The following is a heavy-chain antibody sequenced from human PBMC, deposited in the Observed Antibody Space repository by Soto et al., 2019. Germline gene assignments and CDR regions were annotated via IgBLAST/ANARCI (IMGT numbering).Heavy chain of an antibody. Sequence: PGGSLRLSCAASGFTFSSYGMHWVRQAPGKGLEWVAVIWYDGSNKYYADSVKGRFTISRDNSKNTLYLQMNSLRAEDTAVYYCARDRVVLRFLEWLPMDRNWFDPWGQGTLVTVSS. D-gene: IGHD3-3*01. V-gene: IGHV3-33*01. CDR1: GFTFSSYG. CDR2: IWYDGSNK. J-gene: IGHJ5*02. CDR3: ARDRVVLRFLEWLPMDRNWFDP.